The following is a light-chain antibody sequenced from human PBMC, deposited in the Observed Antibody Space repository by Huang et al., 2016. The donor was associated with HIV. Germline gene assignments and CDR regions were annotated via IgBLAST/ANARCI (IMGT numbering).Light chain of an antibody. CDR3: QQYGNYLET. CDR1: QSVTSNY. V-gene: IGKV3-20*01. J-gene: IGKJ2*01. Sequence: EIVLTQSPGTLSLSPGERATLSCRASQSVTSNYIAWYQQKPGQAPRLLIYGASSRATGVPDRFSGRGSGTDFTLTISRREPEDFAVYYCQQYGNYLETFGQGTNLEI. CDR2: GAS.